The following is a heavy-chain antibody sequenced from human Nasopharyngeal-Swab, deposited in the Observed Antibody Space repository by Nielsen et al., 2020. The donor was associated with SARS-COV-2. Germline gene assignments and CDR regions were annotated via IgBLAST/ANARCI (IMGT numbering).Heavy chain of an antibody. Sequence: SETLSLTCTVSGGSISSDNYFWSWIRQRSGEGLEWIGYIHYTGKTYYNPSLESRLTISLDTSRNQFSLMLRSVTAADTAVYYCAREVINQAVSDAFDFWGQGTLVTVSS. CDR1: GGSISSDNYF. CDR3: AREVINQAVSDAFDF. D-gene: IGHD3-16*02. CDR2: IHYTGKT. J-gene: IGHJ4*02. V-gene: IGHV4-31*03.